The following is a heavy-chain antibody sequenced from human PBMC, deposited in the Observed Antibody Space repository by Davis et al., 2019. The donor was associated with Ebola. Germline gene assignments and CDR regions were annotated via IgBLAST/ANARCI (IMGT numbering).Heavy chain of an antibody. V-gene: IGHV2-70*11. CDR2: IDWDDDK. D-gene: IGHD1-26*01. CDR1: GFSLHTSGLC. J-gene: IGHJ4*02. Sequence: SGPTLVKPKQTLTLTCAVSGFSLHTSGLCVAWIRQPPGRALEWLARIDWDDDKYYSTSLKTRLTVSRDTSKNQVVLTMTNMDPVDTATYYCARTAGVGLTGAYFDYWGPGALVTVSS. CDR3: ARTAGVGLTGAYFDY.